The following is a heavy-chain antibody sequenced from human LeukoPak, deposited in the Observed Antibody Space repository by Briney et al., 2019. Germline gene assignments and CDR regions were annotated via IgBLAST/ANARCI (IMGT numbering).Heavy chain of an antibody. CDR3: ARSVRYTIAARVSFDY. CDR1: GGSFSGYY. V-gene: IGHV4-34*01. CDR2: INHSGST. J-gene: IGHJ4*02. D-gene: IGHD6-6*01. Sequence: SETLSLTCAVYGGSFSGYYWSWIRQPPGKGLEWIGEINHSGSTNYNPSLKSRVTISVDTSKNQFSLELSSVTAADTAVYYCARSVRYTIAARVSFDYWGQGTLVTVSS.